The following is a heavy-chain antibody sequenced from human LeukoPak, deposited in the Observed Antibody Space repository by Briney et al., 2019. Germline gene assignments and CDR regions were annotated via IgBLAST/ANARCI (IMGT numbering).Heavy chain of an antibody. CDR1: GHPFSTSL. CDR3: AREPAVWAWYSDY. CDR2: ISPSDGST. J-gene: IGHJ4*02. D-gene: IGHD1-26*01. Sequence: ASVKVSCKASGHPFSTSLIHWLREAPGQGPEWMGLISPSDGSTLYAHNFQGRVTMTRDTSTSTFYMELNSLTSEDTAVYFCAREPAVWAWYSDYWGQGTLVTVSS. V-gene: IGHV1-46*01.